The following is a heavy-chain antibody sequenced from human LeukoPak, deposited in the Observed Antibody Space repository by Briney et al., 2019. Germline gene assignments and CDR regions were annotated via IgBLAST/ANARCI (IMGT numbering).Heavy chain of an antibody. CDR3: ARHHSDSSGWYDAFDL. D-gene: IGHD6-19*01. CDR2: IYYSGST. J-gene: IGHJ3*01. Sequence: SETLSLSCTVSGGSISSYYWSWIRQPPGKGLEWIGYIYYSGSTNYNPSLKSRVTISVDTSKNQFSLKLSSVTAADTAVYYCARHHSDSSGWYDAFDLWGQGTMVTVSS. V-gene: IGHV4-59*08. CDR1: GGSISSYY.